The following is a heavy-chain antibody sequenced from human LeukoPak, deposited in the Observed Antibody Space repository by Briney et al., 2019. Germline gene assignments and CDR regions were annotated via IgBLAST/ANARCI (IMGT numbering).Heavy chain of an antibody. D-gene: IGHD5-18*01. CDR1: RYTFTSYV. V-gene: IGHV1-18*04. CDR3: ARDPRGDTAIGFDS. J-gene: IGHJ4*02. CDR2: SSSYNGNT. Sequence: SSVKVSCKASRYTFTSYVISGVRQAGSRGLAWMGWSSSYNGNTNYAQKLQGRVTMSTDTSTSTAYMEMRSLRSEDTAVYYCARDPRGDTAIGFDSWGKGTLVTVSS.